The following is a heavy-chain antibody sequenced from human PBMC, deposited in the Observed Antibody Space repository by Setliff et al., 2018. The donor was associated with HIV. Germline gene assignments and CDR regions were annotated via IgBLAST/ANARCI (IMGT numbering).Heavy chain of an antibody. Sequence: SVKVSCKASGGTFSSYAISWVRQAPGQGLEWMGGIIPIFGTTNYAQKFQGRVTITTDESTGTAYMELSGLRSEDTAVYYCARDFGGYCSSMSCPGLFDPWGQGTLVTVSS. D-gene: IGHD2-2*01. CDR1: GGTFSSYA. V-gene: IGHV1-69*05. J-gene: IGHJ5*02. CDR2: IIPIFGTT. CDR3: ARDFGGYCSSMSCPGLFDP.